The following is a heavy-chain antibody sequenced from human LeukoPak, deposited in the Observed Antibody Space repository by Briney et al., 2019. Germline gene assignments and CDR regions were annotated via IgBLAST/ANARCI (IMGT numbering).Heavy chain of an antibody. CDR1: GFTFSSYS. D-gene: IGHD3-10*02. CDR3: AELGITMIGGV. J-gene: IGHJ6*04. Sequence: GGSLRLSCAASGFTFSSYSMNWVRQAPGKGLEWVSSISSSSSYIYYADSEKGGFTISRDNAKHSLYLQMNSQRAEDTAVYYCAELGITMIGGVWGKGTTVTISS. CDR2: ISSSSSYI. V-gene: IGHV3-21*01.